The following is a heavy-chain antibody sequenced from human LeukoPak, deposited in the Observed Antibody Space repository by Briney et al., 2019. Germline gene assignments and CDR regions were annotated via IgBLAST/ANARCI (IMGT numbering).Heavy chain of an antibody. J-gene: IGHJ4*02. D-gene: IGHD5-12*01. V-gene: IGHV4-4*07. CDR2: MYNSGST. CDR1: GASISNYY. Sequence: SETLSLTCTVSGASISNYYWSWLRQPAGKGLEWIGRMYNSGSTIYNPSLQSRVTMSLDTSSNHFSLNLRSVTAADTAVYYCVRAEGGGYARYWGQGTLVTVSS. CDR3: VRAEGGGYARY.